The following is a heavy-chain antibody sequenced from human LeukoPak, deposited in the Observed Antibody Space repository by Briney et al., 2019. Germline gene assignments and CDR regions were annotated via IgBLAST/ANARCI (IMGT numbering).Heavy chain of an antibody. Sequence: PGGSLRLSCAASGFTFIHYDMTWVRQAPGKGLEWVSGIITSGSNTYYADSVKGRFTISRDNSKNTLYLQMNSLRAEDTALYYCAKTLRRSFHTGGQGTMVTVSS. CDR1: GFTFIHYD. CDR2: IITSGSNT. V-gene: IGHV3-23*01. J-gene: IGHJ3*01. CDR3: AKTLRRSFHT.